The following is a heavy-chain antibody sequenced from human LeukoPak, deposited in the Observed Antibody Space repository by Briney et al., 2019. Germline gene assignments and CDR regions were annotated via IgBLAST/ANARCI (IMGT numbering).Heavy chain of an antibody. Sequence: ASVKVSCKASGYTFTSYDINWVRQATGQGLEWMGWMNPNSGNTGYAQKFQGRVTMTRNTSISTAYMELSSLRSDDTAVYYCAGTTVTTGHFYYYYYYMDVWGKGTTVTISS. V-gene: IGHV1-8*01. CDR1: GYTFTSYD. CDR2: MNPNSGNT. J-gene: IGHJ6*03. D-gene: IGHD4-17*01. CDR3: AGTTVTTGHFYYYYYYMDV.